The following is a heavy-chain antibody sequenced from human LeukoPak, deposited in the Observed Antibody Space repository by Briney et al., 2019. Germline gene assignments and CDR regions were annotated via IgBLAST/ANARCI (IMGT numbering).Heavy chain of an antibody. CDR3: ARDKTHNYDILTGYDYYYGMDV. CDR2: ISAYNGNT. V-gene: IGHV1-18*01. Sequence: ASVKVSCKASGYTFTSYGISWVRQAPGQGLEWMGWISAYNGNTNYAQKLQGRVTMTTDTSTSTAYMELRSLRSDDTAVYYCARDKTHNYDILTGYDYYYGMDVWGQGTTVTVSS. CDR1: GYTFTSYG. J-gene: IGHJ6*02. D-gene: IGHD3-9*01.